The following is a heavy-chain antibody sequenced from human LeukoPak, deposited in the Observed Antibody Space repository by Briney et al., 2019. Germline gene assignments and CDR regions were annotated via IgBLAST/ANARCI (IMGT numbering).Heavy chain of an antibody. CDR3: ARDPGPSIAAAGINWFDP. Sequence: RPGGSLRLSCAASGFTFSSYAMHWVRQAPGKGLEWVAVISYDGSNKYYADSVKGRFTISRDNSKNTLYLQMNSLRAEDTAVYYCARDPGPSIAAAGINWFDPWGQGTLVTVSS. CDR2: ISYDGSNK. V-gene: IGHV3-30*04. J-gene: IGHJ5*02. CDR1: GFTFSSYA. D-gene: IGHD6-13*01.